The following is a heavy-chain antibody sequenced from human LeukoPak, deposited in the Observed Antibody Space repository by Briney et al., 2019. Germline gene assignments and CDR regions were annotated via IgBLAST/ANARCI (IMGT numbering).Heavy chain of an antibody. CDR1: GYTFTSYY. CDR2: INPSGGST. D-gene: IGHD2-15*01. V-gene: IGHV1-46*03. CDR3: AREYCSGGSCYTGWFDP. J-gene: IGHJ5*02. Sequence: ASVKVSCKASGYTFTSYYMHWVRQAPGQGLGWMGIINPSGGSTSYAQKFQGRVTMTRDTSTSTVYMELSSLRSEDTAVYYCAREYCSGGSCYTGWFDPWGQGTLVTVSS.